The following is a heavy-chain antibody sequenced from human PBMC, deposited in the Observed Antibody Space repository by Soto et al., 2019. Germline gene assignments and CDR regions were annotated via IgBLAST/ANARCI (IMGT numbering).Heavy chain of an antibody. V-gene: IGHV4-30-2*01. CDR1: GGSISSGGYS. Sequence: SETLSLTCAVSGGSISSGGYSWSWIRQPPGKGLEWIGYIYHSGSTYYKPSLKSRVTISVDRSKNQFSLQLNSVTAADTAVYYCARVRREYDNSGPVDYWGQGTLVTVSS. CDR2: IYHSGST. CDR3: ARVRREYDNSGPVDY. J-gene: IGHJ4*02. D-gene: IGHD3-22*01.